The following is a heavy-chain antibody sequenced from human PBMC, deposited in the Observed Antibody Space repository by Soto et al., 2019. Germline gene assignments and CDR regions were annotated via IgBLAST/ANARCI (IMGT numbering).Heavy chain of an antibody. D-gene: IGHD5-18*01. CDR1: GFSLSTSGVG. CDR2: IYWDDDT. V-gene: IGHV2-5*02. CDR3: AHSIGYGYGFIDFDY. Sequence: QITLKESGPTLVKPTQTLTLTCTFSGFSLSTSGVGVGWIRQPPGKALEWLALIYWDDDTRYSPSLKSRLTITKDTSKNQVVLTMTNMDPVDTATYYCAHSIGYGYGFIDFDYWGQGTLVTVSS. J-gene: IGHJ4*02.